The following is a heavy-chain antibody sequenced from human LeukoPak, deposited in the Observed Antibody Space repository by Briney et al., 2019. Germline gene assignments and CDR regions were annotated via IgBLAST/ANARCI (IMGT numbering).Heavy chain of an antibody. CDR3: ARVSRFYGSGSYYPVYYFDY. Sequence: GGSLRLSCAASGFTFSSYGMHWVRQAPGKGLGWVAFIRYDGSNKYYADSVKGRFTISRDNSKNTLYLQMNSLRAEDTAVYYCARVSRFYGSGSYYPVYYFDYWGQGTLVTVSS. V-gene: IGHV3-30*02. CDR1: GFTFSSYG. J-gene: IGHJ4*02. CDR2: IRYDGSNK. D-gene: IGHD3-10*01.